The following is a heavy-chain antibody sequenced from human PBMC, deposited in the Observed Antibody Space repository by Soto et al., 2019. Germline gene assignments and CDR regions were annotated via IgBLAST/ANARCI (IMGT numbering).Heavy chain of an antibody. CDR2: ISGGGDAA. Sequence: EVQVLESGGGLVQPGGSLRLSCAGSGFTFINYAMNWVRQAPGKGLEWVSSISGGGDAAFFPDSVRGRFTISRDNSKNTVTLQMNSLGVDDTAVYYCARKILVSTTRPNYWDFDLWGRGTLVTVSS. J-gene: IGHJ2*01. V-gene: IGHV3-23*01. D-gene: IGHD2-21*01. CDR1: GFTFINYA. CDR3: ARKILVSTTRPNYWDFDL.